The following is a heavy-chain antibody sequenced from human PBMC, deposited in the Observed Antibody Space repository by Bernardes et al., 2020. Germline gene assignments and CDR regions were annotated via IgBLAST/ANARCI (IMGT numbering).Heavy chain of an antibody. Sequence: SETLSLTCTVSGGSISSYYWSWIRQPPGKGLGWIGYIYYSGSTNYNPSLKSRVTISVDTSKNQFSLKLSSVTAADTAVYYCARDRVVPAAKLFYYGMDVWGKGTTVTVSS. CDR3: ARDRVVPAAKLFYYGMDV. V-gene: IGHV4-59*01. J-gene: IGHJ6*04. D-gene: IGHD2-2*01. CDR1: GGSISSYY. CDR2: IYYSGST.